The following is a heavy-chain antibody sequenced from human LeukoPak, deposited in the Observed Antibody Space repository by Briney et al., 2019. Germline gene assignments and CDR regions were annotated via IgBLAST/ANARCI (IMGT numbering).Heavy chain of an antibody. Sequence: SETLSLTCTVSGGSISSGGCYWSWIRQPPGKGLEWIGYIYYSGGTNYNPSLKSRVTISVDTSKNQFSLKLSSVTAADTAVYYCARGDGDYHDFYFDYWGQGTLVTVSS. CDR1: GGSISSGGCY. V-gene: IGHV4-61*08. CDR3: ARGDGDYHDFYFDY. J-gene: IGHJ4*02. D-gene: IGHD4-17*01. CDR2: IYYSGGT.